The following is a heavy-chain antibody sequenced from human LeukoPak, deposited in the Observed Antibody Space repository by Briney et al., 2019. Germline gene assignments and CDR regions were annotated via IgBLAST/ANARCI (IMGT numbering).Heavy chain of an antibody. Sequence: SQTLSLTCTVSGGSIGTDLYYWTWIRQPAGKGLEWIGRIYSNGWTDYNPPLKSRVSISIDTSKNHFSLKMSLATAADTALYYCARGSGWNSFDPWGQGTLVTVSS. CDR3: ARGSGWNSFDP. D-gene: IGHD6-19*01. V-gene: IGHV4-61*02. CDR1: GGSIGTDLYY. J-gene: IGHJ5*02. CDR2: IYSNGWT.